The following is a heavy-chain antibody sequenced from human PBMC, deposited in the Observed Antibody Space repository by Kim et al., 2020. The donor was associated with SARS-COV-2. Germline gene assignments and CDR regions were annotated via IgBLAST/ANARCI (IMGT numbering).Heavy chain of an antibody. CDR3: TRLTEYSYDSSGYTP. D-gene: IGHD3-22*01. Sequence: ASVKGRFTISRDDSKNTAYLQMNSLKTEDTAVYYCTRLTEYSYDSSGYTPWGQGTLVTVSS. V-gene: IGHV3-73*01. J-gene: IGHJ5*02.